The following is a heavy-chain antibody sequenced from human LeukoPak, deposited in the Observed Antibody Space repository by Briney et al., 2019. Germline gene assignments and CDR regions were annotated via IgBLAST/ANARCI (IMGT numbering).Heavy chain of an antibody. CDR3: ARDRLVYYFDY. V-gene: IGHV6-1*01. CDR2: TYYRSKWYN. CDR1: GGSISSYY. Sequence: SETLSLTCTVSGGSISSYYWSWIRQSPSRGLEWLGRTYYRSKWYNDYAVSVKSRITINPDTSKNQFSLQLNSVTPEDTAVYYCARDRLVYYFDYWGQGTLVTVSS. D-gene: IGHD2-8*02. J-gene: IGHJ4*02.